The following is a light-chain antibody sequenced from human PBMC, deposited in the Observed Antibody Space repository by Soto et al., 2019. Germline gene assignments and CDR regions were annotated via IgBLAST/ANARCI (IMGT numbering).Light chain of an antibody. V-gene: IGKV1D-12*01. CDR1: QDISNW. CDR3: QQANTFPLT. Sequence: DSQMTQSPSSVLASVGERVTITCRASQDISNWLAWYQQKPGKAPKFLIYGASNLQSGVPSRFSGSGSGTDFTLTINTLQSEDFATYYCQQANTFPLTFGGGTKVEIK. J-gene: IGKJ4*01. CDR2: GAS.